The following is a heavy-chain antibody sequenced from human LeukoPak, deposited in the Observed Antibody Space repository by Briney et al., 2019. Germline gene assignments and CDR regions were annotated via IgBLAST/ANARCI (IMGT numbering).Heavy chain of an antibody. Sequence: SETLSLTCTVSGGSISSSSYYGGWIRQPPGKGLEWIVSIYYSGSTYYNPSLKSRVTISVDTSKNQFSLKLSSVTAADTAVYYCATLARYDYVWGSYHNYYFDYWGQGTLVTVSS. J-gene: IGHJ4*02. CDR1: GGSISSSSYY. CDR3: ATLARYDYVWGSYHNYYFDY. D-gene: IGHD3-16*02. V-gene: IGHV4-39*01. CDR2: IYYSGST.